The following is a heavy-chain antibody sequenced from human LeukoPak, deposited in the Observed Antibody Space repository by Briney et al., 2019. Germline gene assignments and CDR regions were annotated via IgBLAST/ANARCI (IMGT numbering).Heavy chain of an antibody. Sequence: KPSETLSLTCAVYGGSFSGYYWSWIRQPPGKGLEWIGEINHSGSTNYNPSLKSRVTISVDTSKNQFSLKLSSVTAADTAVYYCARSDRDYYDSSGYYYFDYWGQGTLVTVSS. CDR2: INHSGST. V-gene: IGHV4-34*01. J-gene: IGHJ4*02. CDR3: ARSDRDYYDSSGYYYFDY. D-gene: IGHD3-22*01. CDR1: GGSFSGYY.